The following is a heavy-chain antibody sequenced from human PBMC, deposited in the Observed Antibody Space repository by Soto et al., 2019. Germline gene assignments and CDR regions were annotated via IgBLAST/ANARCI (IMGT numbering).Heavy chain of an antibody. CDR3: ARYPSGSSYFDY. J-gene: IGHJ4*02. CDR1: SGSISSANW. D-gene: IGHD3-10*01. Sequence: QVQMQESGPGLVKPSGTLSLTCAVSSGSISSANWWSWVRQPPGKGLEWIGEIYHSGSTNYNPSLKSRVTMSVDKSKNQFSLKLSSVTAADTAVYYCARYPSGSSYFDYWGQGTLVTVSS. V-gene: IGHV4-4*02. CDR2: IYHSGST.